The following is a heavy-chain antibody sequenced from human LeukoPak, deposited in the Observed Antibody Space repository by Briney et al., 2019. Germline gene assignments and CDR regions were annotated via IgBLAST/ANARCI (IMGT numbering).Heavy chain of an antibody. CDR1: GFTFSSYE. J-gene: IGHJ2*01. Sequence: GGSVRLSCAASGFTFSSYEMNWVRRAPGKGLEWVSYISSSSSTIYFADSVKGRFTISRDNAKNSLYLQMNSLRDEDTAVYYCASDSSVDLWGRGTLVTVSS. CDR2: ISSSSSTI. V-gene: IGHV3-48*02. CDR3: ASDSSVDL.